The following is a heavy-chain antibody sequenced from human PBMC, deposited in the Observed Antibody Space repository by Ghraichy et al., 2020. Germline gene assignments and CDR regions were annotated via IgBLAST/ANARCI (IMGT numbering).Heavy chain of an antibody. CDR1: GYTFTSYG. CDR3: ARAGPSVRARVAD. V-gene: IGHV1-18*04. CDR2: ISAYNGNT. J-gene: IGHJ1*01. Sequence: ASVKVSCKASGYTFTSYGMNWVRQAPGQGLEWMGWISAYNGNTKYAQKLQGRFTMTTDTSTSTAYMELRSLRSEDTAVYYCARAGPSVRARVADWGQGTLVTVSS. D-gene: IGHD5-18*01.